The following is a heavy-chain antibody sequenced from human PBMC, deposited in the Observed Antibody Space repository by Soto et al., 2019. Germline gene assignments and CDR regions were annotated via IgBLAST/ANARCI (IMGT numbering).Heavy chain of an antibody. J-gene: IGHJ6*02. V-gene: IGHV3-23*01. Sequence: GGSLRLSCAASGFTFSSYAMSWVRQAPGKGLEWVSAISGSGGSTYYADSVKGRFTISRDNSKNTLYLQMNSLRAEDPAVYYCAKKFGVVVPAARRRRYYGMDVWGQGTTVTVSS. CDR1: GFTFSSYA. CDR3: AKKFGVVVPAARRRRYYGMDV. D-gene: IGHD2-2*01. CDR2: ISGSGGST.